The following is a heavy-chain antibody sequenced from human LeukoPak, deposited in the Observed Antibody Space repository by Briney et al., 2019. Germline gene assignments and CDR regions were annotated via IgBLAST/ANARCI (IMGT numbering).Heavy chain of an antibody. D-gene: IGHD3-22*01. Sequence: GGSLRLSCAASGFTFSSYSMDWARQAPGKGLEWVSYISSSPSTIYYADSVKGRFTISRDNAKNSLYLHMNSLRAEDTAVYYCARDKGSGYYPGRMDLWGKGTTVTVSS. J-gene: IGHJ6*03. CDR1: GFTFSSYS. CDR2: ISSSPSTI. V-gene: IGHV3-48*04. CDR3: ARDKGSGYYPGRMDL.